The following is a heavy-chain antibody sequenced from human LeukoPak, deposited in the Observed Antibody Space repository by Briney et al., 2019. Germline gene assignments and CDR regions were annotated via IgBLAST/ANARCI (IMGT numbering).Heavy chain of an antibody. V-gene: IGHV3-23*01. D-gene: IGHD4-17*01. J-gene: IGHJ3*02. Sequence: PGGSLRLSCAASGFTFSSYAMTWVRQAPGEGLQWVSGISGSGTSAYYADSVRGRFTISRDNSKNTLYLQMNSLRAEDTAVYYCAKDPNGDYIGTFDIWGQGTMVTVSS. CDR2: ISGSGTSA. CDR3: AKDPNGDYIGTFDI. CDR1: GFTFSSYA.